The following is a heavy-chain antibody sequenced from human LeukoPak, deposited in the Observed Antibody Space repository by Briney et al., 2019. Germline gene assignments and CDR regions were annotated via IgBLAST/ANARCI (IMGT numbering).Heavy chain of an antibody. J-gene: IGHJ4*02. Sequence: GASVKVSCKASGYTFTSYDINWVRQAPGQGLEWMGWMNPNSGNTGYAQKFQGRVTMTRNTSISTAYMELSSLRSEDTAVYYCVTRSVTTGNYFDYWGQGTLVTVSS. CDR1: GYTFTSYD. CDR2: MNPNSGNT. CDR3: VTRSVTTGNYFDY. V-gene: IGHV1-8*01. D-gene: IGHD4-11*01.